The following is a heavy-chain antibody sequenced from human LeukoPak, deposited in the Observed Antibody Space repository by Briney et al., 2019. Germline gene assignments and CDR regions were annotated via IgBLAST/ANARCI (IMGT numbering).Heavy chain of an antibody. J-gene: IGHJ4*02. CDR2: ISAYNENT. CDR3: TRDQIMITFGGVPPGGF. V-gene: IGHV1-18*01. D-gene: IGHD3-16*01. Sequence: ASAKVSCKASGYTFTSYGISWVRQAPGQGLEWMGWISAYNENTNSAPNFQGRITMTRDTSTNTAYMEVKSLRSDDTAVYFCTRDQIMITFGGVPPGGFWGQGTLVIVSS. CDR1: GYTFTSYG.